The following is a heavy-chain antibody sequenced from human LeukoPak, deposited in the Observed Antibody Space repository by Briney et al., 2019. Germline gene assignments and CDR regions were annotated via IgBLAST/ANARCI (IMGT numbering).Heavy chain of an antibody. CDR3: AKEYRGYSYGHTPYYFDY. V-gene: IGHV3-30*18. Sequence: PGRSLRLSCAASGFTFSSYGMHWVRQAPGKGLEWVAVISYDGSNKYYADSVKGRFTISRDNSKNTLYLQMNSLRAEDTAVYYCAKEYRGYSYGHTPYYFDYWGQGTLVTVSS. D-gene: IGHD5-18*01. J-gene: IGHJ4*02. CDR1: GFTFSSYG. CDR2: ISYDGSNK.